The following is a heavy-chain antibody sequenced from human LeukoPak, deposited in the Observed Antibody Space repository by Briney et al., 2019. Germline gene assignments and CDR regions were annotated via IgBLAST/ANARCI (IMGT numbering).Heavy chain of an antibody. D-gene: IGHD2-2*01. J-gene: IGHJ4*02. CDR2: INHSGST. CDR1: GGSFSGYY. V-gene: IGHV4-34*01. Sequence: PSETLSLTCAVYGGSFSGYYWSWIRQPPGKGPEWIGEINHSGSTNYNPSLKSRVTISVDTSKNQFSLKLSSVTAADTAVYYCARGHLGYCSSTSCYGYYFDYWGQGTLVTVSS. CDR3: ARGHLGYCSSTSCYGYYFDY.